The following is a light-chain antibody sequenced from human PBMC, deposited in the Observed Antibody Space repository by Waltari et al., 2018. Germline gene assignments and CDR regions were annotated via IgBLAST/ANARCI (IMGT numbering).Light chain of an antibody. V-gene: IGLV1-51*02. CDR2: EYN. CDR3: ATWDSSLSAWV. Sequence: QSVLTQPPSVSAAPGQQVTISCSGSRSNIGNNYVSWFQHVSGTAPKLLIYEYNKRPSGLPDRFSGSKSGTSATLGITGLQTGDEAHYYCATWDSSLSAWVFGGGTKLTVL. CDR1: RSNIGNNY. J-gene: IGLJ3*02.